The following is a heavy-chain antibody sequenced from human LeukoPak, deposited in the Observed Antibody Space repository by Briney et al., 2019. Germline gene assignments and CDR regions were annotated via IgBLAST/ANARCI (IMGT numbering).Heavy chain of an antibody. CDR1: GYTFTSYD. CDR2: MNPNSGNT. J-gene: IGHJ4*02. D-gene: IGHD3-10*01. CDR3: ARGLRFGELIPINFDY. V-gene: IGHV1-8*03. Sequence: ASVKVSCKASGYTFTSYDINWVRQATGQGLEWMGWMNPNSGNTGYAQKFQGRVTITRNTSISTAYMELSSLRSEDTAVYYCARGLRFGELIPINFDYWGQGTLVTVSS.